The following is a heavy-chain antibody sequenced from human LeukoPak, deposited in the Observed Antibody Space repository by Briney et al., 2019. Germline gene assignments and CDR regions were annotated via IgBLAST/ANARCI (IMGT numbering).Heavy chain of an antibody. Sequence: GGSLRLSCVASGFTFSYYGMHWVRQAPGKGLEWVAFIRYDGSNEYYAESVKGRFTISRDNSKNTLYLQMDSLRVEDTAAYYCAKIEGKYQLANIPDSWGQGTLVTVSS. V-gene: IGHV3-30*02. CDR3: AKIEGKYQLANIPDS. J-gene: IGHJ4*02. CDR2: IRYDGSNE. D-gene: IGHD2-2*01. CDR1: GFTFSYYG.